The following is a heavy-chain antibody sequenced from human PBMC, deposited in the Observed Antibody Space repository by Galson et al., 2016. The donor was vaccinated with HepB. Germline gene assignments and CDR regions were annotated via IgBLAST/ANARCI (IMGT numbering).Heavy chain of an antibody. V-gene: IGHV1-18*04. D-gene: IGHD2-21*02. CDR1: GYTFTTNG. CDR2: IRTFDGNT. Sequence: SVKVSCKASGYTFTTNGISWVRQAPGQGLEWMGWIRTFDGNTKSAQKFQDRVTMTRDTSTSTAYMELRSLRSDDTAVYYCARERGSFELVTATPFDYWGQGSLVTVSS. CDR3: ARERGSFELVTATPFDY. J-gene: IGHJ4*02.